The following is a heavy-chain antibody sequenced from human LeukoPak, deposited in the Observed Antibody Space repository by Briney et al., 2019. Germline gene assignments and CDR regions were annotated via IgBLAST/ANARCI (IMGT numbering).Heavy chain of an antibody. CDR3: ASNPGYSSSPKALDI. D-gene: IGHD6-13*01. CDR2: IYYSGST. CDR1: GGSISSGDYY. V-gene: IGHV4-30-4*01. Sequence: PSETLSLTCTVSGGSISSGDYYWSWIRQPPGKGLEWIGYIYYSGSTYYNPSLKSRVTISVDTSKNQFSLKLSSVTAADTAVYYCASNPGYSSSPKALDIWGQGTMVTVSS. J-gene: IGHJ3*02.